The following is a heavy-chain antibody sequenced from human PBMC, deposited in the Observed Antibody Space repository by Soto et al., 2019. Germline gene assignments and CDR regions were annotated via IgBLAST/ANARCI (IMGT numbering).Heavy chain of an antibody. V-gene: IGHV3-7*01. CDR2: IKHDGSEE. CDR3: VRDWDV. J-gene: IGHJ6*04. CDR1: RLTFSGYW. Sequence: EEPLVESGGGLVQPGGSLRLSCGASRLTFSGYWMSWVRQAPGKGLEWMANIKHDGSEEHYVDSVKGRFTISRDDAKNSVYLQMNSLRADDTAVYHCVRDWDVWGKGTTVTVSS.